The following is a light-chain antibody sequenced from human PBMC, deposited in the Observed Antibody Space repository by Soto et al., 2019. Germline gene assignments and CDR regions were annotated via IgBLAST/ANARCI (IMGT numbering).Light chain of an antibody. CDR1: QTLNNNF. CDR2: AAT. CDR3: QQYSSSPPT. J-gene: IGKJ5*01. V-gene: IGKV3-20*01. Sequence: EIVLTQSPGTPSLSPGERATLSCRASQTLNNNFLAWYQQQPGQATRLLFYAATSRATGIPDRCSGRGSRTDFTLTISRLDPEDFTVYYCQQYSSSPPTFGQGTRLE.